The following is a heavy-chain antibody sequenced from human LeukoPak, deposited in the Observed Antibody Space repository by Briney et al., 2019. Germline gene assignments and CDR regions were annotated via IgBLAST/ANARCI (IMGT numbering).Heavy chain of an antibody. Sequence: GGSLRLSCAASGFTFSSYSMNWVRQAPGKGLEWVSYISSSSSTIYYADSVKGRFTISRDNAKNSLYLQMNSLRAEDTAVYYCARDWLTVTLYYYYYGMDVWGQGTTVTVSS. D-gene: IGHD4-17*01. CDR1: GFTFSSYS. J-gene: IGHJ6*02. CDR2: ISSSSSTI. V-gene: IGHV3-48*04. CDR3: ARDWLTVTLYYYYYGMDV.